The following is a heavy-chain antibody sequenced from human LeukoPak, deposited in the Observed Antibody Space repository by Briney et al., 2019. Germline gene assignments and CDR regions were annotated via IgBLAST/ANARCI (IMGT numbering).Heavy chain of an antibody. CDR2: INQDGSEK. CDR3: ARFRSYNFDY. Sequence: GGSLRLSCVVSGFTFTSYWMSWVSQAQGKGLEWVANINQDGSEKYYVDSLKGRFTISRDNAKNSLYLQMNSLRAEDTAVYYCARFRSYNFDYWGQGTLVTVSS. D-gene: IGHD1-26*01. CDR1: GFTFTSYW. J-gene: IGHJ4*02. V-gene: IGHV3-7*05.